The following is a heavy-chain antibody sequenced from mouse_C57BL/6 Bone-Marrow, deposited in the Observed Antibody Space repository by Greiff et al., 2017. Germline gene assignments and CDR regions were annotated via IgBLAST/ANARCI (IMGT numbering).Heavy chain of an antibody. CDR1: GYTFTSYW. CDR3: ARDPITTVVATDY. CDR2: IHPNSGST. J-gene: IGHJ2*01. V-gene: IGHV1-64*01. D-gene: IGHD1-1*01. Sequence: LQQPGAELVKPGASVKLSCKASGYTFTSYWMHWVKQRPGQGLEWIGMIHPNSGSTNYNEKFKSKATLTVDKSSSTAYMQLSSLTSEDSAVYYCARDPITTVVATDYWGQGTTLTVSS.